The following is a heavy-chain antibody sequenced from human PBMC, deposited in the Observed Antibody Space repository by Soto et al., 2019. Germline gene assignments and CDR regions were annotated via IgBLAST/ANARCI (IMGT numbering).Heavy chain of an antibody. Sequence: ILSCAASGFTFSSYGMHWVRQAPGKGLEWVAVISYDGRNKYYADSVKGRFTSSRDNSKNTLYLQMKSLRAEDTAVYYCANVGTFRFDYWGQVPMVTFST. CDR1: GFTFSSYG. J-gene: IGHJ4*02. D-gene: IGHD2-21*01. V-gene: IGHV3-30*18. CDR2: ISYDGRNK. CDR3: ANVGTFRFDY.